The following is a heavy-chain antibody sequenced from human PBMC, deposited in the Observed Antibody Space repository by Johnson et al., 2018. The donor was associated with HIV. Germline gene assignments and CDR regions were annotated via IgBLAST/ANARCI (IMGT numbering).Heavy chain of an antibody. CDR1: GFTFSSYA. J-gene: IGHJ3*02. Sequence: VQLVESGGGLVQPGGSLRLSCAASGFTFSSYAMSWVRQAPGKGLEWISYIGSGGSTYYADSVKGRFTISRDNSKNTLYLQMNSLRAEDTAVYYCARSWELGETAFDIWGQGTMVTVSS. CDR3: ARSWELGETAFDI. CDR2: IGSGGST. V-gene: IGHV3-23*04. D-gene: IGHD1-26*01.